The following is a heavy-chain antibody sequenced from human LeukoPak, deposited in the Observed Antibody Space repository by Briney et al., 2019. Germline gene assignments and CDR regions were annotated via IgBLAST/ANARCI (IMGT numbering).Heavy chain of an antibody. J-gene: IGHJ2*01. CDR1: VDSVSSNSAT. D-gene: IGHD6-13*01. CDR3: ARGSKGSSPYWYFDL. CDR2: TYYRSKWYN. Sequence: SQTLSLTCAISVDSVSSNSATSNWIRQSPSRGLEWLGRTYYRSKWYNDYAVSVKSRITINPDTSKNQFSLQLDSVSPEDTAVYYCARGSKGSSPYWYFDLWGRGTLVTVSS. V-gene: IGHV6-1*01.